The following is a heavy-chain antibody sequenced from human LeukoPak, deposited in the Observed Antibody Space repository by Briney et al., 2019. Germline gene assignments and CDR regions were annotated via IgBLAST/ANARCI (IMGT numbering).Heavy chain of an antibody. V-gene: IGHV1-2*02. J-gene: IGHJ3*02. Sequence: GASVKVSCKASGYTFTGYYMHWVRQAPGQGLEWMGWINPNSGGTNYAQKFQGRVTMTRDTSISTAYMELSRLGSDDTAVYYCARGPLGYCTNGVCYNAFDIWGRGTMVTVSS. CDR2: INPNSGGT. D-gene: IGHD2-8*01. CDR3: ARGPLGYCTNGVCYNAFDI. CDR1: GYTFTGYY.